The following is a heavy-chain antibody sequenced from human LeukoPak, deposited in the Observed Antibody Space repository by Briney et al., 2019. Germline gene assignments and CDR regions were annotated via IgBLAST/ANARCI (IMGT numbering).Heavy chain of an antibody. Sequence: GGSLRLSCAGSGFTFSSYPMAWVRQAPGKGLDWVSTIDTSGNTDYADSVKGRLTISRDNSRNTLYLQMNSLRAEDTAVYFCAKYSRPSSRVFDYWGQGTLATVSP. CDR3: AKYSRPSSRVFDY. D-gene: IGHD6-13*01. J-gene: IGHJ4*02. CDR2: IDTSGNT. CDR1: GFTFSSYP. V-gene: IGHV3-23*01.